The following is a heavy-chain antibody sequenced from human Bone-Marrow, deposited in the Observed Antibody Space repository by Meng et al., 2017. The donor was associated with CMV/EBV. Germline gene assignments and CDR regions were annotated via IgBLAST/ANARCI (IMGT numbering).Heavy chain of an antibody. J-gene: IGHJ5*02. CDR3: ARGWLADP. CDR1: GFTFDDYA. V-gene: IGHV3-9*01. Sequence: GGSLRLSCAASGFTFDDYAMHWVRQAPGKGLEWVSGISWNSGSIGYADSVKGRFTISRDTSKNTLYLQMNSLRVEDTGVYYCARGWLADPWGQGTLVTGSS. D-gene: IGHD5-24*01. CDR2: ISWNSGSI.